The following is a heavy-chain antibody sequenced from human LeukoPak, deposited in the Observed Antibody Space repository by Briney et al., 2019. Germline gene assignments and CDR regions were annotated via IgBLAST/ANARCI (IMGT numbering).Heavy chain of an antibody. J-gene: IGHJ5*02. CDR3: ARLYCGGGCRIGWFDP. D-gene: IGHD2-21*02. CDR1: GGSISSGGYS. CDR2: IYHSGST. V-gene: IGHV4-30-2*01. Sequence: KASETLSLTCAVSGGSISSGGYSWSWIRQPPGKGLEWIGYIYHSGSTYYNPSLKSRVTISVDRSKNQFSLKLSSVTAADTAVYYCARLYCGGGCRIGWFDPWGQGTLVTVSS.